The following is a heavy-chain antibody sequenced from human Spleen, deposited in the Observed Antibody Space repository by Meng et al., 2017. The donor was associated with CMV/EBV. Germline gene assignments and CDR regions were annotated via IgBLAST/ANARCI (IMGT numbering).Heavy chain of an antibody. V-gene: IGHV3-11*04. CDR3: AKDLGEGGAAAGYFDY. CDR2: IGSSGTTV. D-gene: IGHD6-13*01. CDR1: GFTFSDYY. Sequence: GESLKISCXASGFTFSDYYMSWIRQAPGXXLEWVSYIGSSGTTVYFADSVKGRFSISRDXAKNTLYLQMNSLGAEDTAVYYCAKDLGEGGAAAGYFDYWGQGTLVTVSS. J-gene: IGHJ4*02.